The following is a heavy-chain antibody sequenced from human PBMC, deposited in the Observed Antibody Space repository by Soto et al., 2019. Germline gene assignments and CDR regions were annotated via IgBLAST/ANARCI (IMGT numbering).Heavy chain of an antibody. Sequence: PGGSLRLSCAASGFTFSNALMSWVRQAAGKGREWVRCSKSKTDGGTTDYAAPVKGRFTISRDDSKNTLYLQMNSLKTEDTAVYYCTTITMIVVVTPDFDFDYWGQGTLVTVSS. J-gene: IGHJ4*02. CDR2: SKSKTDGGTT. V-gene: IGHV3-15*01. CDR1: GFTFSNAL. CDR3: TTITMIVVVTPDFDFDY. D-gene: IGHD3-22*01.